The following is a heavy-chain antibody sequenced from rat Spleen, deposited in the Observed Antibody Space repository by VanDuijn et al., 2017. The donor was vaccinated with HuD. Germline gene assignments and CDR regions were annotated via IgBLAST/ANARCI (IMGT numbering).Heavy chain of an antibody. CDR1: GLSLTNNR. CDR3: ARISYYGSPFDY. Sequence: QVQLKESGPGLVQPSQTLSLTCTVPGLSLTNNRVSWIRQPPGNGLEWMREIWSNGGTDSNSAIKTRLSISRDTSKSQVFLKMNSLQTEDTAMYFCARISYYGSPFDYWGQGVMVTVSS. D-gene: IGHD1-7*01. V-gene: IGHV2-47*01. J-gene: IGHJ2*01. CDR2: IWSNGGT.